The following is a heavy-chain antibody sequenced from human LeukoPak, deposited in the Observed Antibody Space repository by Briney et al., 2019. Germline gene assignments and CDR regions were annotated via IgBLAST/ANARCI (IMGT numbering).Heavy chain of an antibody. Sequence: GGSLRLSCAASGFTFSSYEMNWVRQAPGKGLEWVSYISSSGSTIYYADSVKGRFTISRDNAKNSLYLQMNSLRAEDTALYYCARDLPRVSFDYWGQGTLVTVSS. CDR2: ISSSGSTI. D-gene: IGHD2-8*01. J-gene: IGHJ4*02. CDR1: GFTFSSYE. CDR3: ARDLPRVSFDY. V-gene: IGHV3-48*03.